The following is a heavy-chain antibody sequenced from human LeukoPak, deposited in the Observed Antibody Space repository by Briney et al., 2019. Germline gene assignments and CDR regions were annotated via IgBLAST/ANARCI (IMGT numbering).Heavy chain of an antibody. D-gene: IGHD3-10*01. CDR3: AKFGSGSFFDY. J-gene: IGHJ4*02. CDR2: IYYSGST. CDR1: GVSFSVYY. V-gene: IGHV4-59*01. Sequence: SETLSLTCSISGVSFSVYYWTWIRQPPGKGLEWIGHIYYSGSTNYNPSLKSRVTISLDTSKNQFSLKLTSVTAADTAVYYCAKFGSGSFFDYWGQGALVTVSS.